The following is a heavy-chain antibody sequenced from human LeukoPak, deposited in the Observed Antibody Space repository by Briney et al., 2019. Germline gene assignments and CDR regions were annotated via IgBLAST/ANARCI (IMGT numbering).Heavy chain of an antibody. CDR3: ARDPQGYCSGGSCYTITTFDY. CDR1: GYTFTGYY. D-gene: IGHD2-15*01. V-gene: IGHV1-2*02. Sequence: ASVKVSCKASGYTFTGYYMHWVRQAPGQGLEWMGWINPNSGGTNYAQKFQGRVTMTRDTSTSTAYMELSRLRSDDTAVYYCARDPQGYCSGGSCYTITTFDYWGQGTLVTVSS. CDR2: INPNSGGT. J-gene: IGHJ4*02.